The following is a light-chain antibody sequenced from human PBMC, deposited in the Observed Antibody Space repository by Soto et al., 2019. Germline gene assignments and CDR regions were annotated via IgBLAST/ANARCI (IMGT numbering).Light chain of an antibody. CDR3: QQYNNWPPST. V-gene: IGKV3-15*01. CDR1: QSVSSN. Sequence: MVMTQSPATLSVSPGEGATLSCMSSQSVSSNLAWYQQKPGQAPSLLLYGASTRATGVTARFSGSGSGTEFTLTISSLQSEDFGVYYCQQYNNWPPSTFGQGTKVEIK. CDR2: GAS. J-gene: IGKJ1*01.